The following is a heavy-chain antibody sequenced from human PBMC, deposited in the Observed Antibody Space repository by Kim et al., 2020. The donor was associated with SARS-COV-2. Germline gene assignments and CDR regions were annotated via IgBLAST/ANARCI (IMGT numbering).Heavy chain of an antibody. D-gene: IGHD6-19*01. CDR1: GFTFSSYW. CDR2: INSDGSST. V-gene: IGHV3-74*01. J-gene: IGHJ6*02. Sequence: GGSLRLSCAASGFTFSSYWMHWVRQAPGKGLVWVSRINSDGSSTSYADSVKGRFTISRDNAKNTLYLQMNSLRAEDTAVYYCAREAGGSGWYKVYYYYGMDVWGQGTTVTVSS. CDR3: AREAGGSGWYKVYYYYGMDV.